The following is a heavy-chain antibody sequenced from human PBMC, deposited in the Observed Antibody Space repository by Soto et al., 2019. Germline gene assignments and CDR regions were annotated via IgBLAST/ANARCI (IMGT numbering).Heavy chain of an antibody. CDR2: INAGNGDR. Sequence: ASVKVSCKTSGYSFTSYSMHWVRQAPGHRLEWVGWINAGNGDRKYSQKFQDRVTITRDTSASTAYMELNSLRSEDTAVYYCASRLHCRDENCYSEVYFDYWGQGTLVTVSS. CDR1: GYSFTSYS. CDR3: ASRLHCRDENCYSEVYFDY. D-gene: IGHD2-15*01. J-gene: IGHJ4*02. V-gene: IGHV1-3*01.